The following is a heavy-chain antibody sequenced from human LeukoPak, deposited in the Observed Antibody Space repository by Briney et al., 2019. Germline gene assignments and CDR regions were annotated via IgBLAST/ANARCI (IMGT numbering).Heavy chain of an antibody. Sequence: GGSLRLSCAASGFTFSSYSMNWVRQAPGKGLEWVSSISSSSSYIYYADSVKGRFTISRDNAKNSLYLQMNSLRAEDTAVYYCARDDSSGWDIYYGMDVWGQGTTVTVSS. CDR3: ARDDSSGWDIYYGMDV. V-gene: IGHV3-21*01. J-gene: IGHJ6*02. CDR1: GFTFSSYS. D-gene: IGHD6-19*01. CDR2: ISSSSSYI.